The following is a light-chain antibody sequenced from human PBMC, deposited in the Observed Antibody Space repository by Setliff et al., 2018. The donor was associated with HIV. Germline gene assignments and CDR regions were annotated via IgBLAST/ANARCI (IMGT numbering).Light chain of an antibody. J-gene: IGLJ1*01. V-gene: IGLV2-14*03. Sequence: QSVLTQPASVSGSPGQSITVSCTGTTNDVGNYNYVSWYQQHPGKAPKLMIYDVTNRPSGVSNRFSGSKSANTASPTISGLQAEDEADYYCSSYASSGTLMVFGTGTRSPS. CDR2: DVT. CDR1: TNDVGNYNY. CDR3: SSYASSGTLMV.